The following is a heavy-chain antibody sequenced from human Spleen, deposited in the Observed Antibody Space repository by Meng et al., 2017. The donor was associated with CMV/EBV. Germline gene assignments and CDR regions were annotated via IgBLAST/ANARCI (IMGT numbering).Heavy chain of an antibody. CDR1: GFTFSSYW. J-gene: IGHJ4*02. Sequence: GESLKISCAASGFTFSSYWMSWVRQAPGKGLEWVANIKQDGSEKYYVDSVKGRFTISRENAQSSLYLQMSSLRAEDTAVYFCARLGYCDATTCPLDLWGQGTLVTVSS. V-gene: IGHV3-7*01. CDR3: ARLGYCDATTCPLDL. CDR2: IKQDGSEK. D-gene: IGHD2-15*01.